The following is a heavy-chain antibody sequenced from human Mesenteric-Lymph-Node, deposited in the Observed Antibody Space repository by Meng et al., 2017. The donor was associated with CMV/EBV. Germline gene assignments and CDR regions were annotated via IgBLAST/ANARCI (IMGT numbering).Heavy chain of an antibody. V-gene: IGHV1-2*02. J-gene: IGHJ2*01. Sequence: SGYTFTGYHMHWVRQAPGQGLEWVGWINPNSGGTNYAQKFQGRVTMTRDTSFSTAYMELSSLKSDDTAFYFCARGPLSLAANWYFDLWGRGTLVTVSS. CDR3: ARGPLSLAANWYFDL. CDR2: INPNSGGT. D-gene: IGHD6-25*01. CDR1: GYTFTGYH.